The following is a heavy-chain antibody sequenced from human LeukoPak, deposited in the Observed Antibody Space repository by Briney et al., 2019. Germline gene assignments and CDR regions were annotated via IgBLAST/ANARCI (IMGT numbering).Heavy chain of an antibody. Sequence: PSETLSLTCAVSGGSISSGGYSWSWIRQPPGKGLEWIGYIYHSGSTYYNPSLKSRVTISVGRSKNQFSLKLSSVTAADTAVYYCARGLTTVTRDFDYWGQGTLVTVSS. CDR2: IYHSGST. V-gene: IGHV4-30-2*01. D-gene: IGHD4-17*01. CDR1: GGSISSGGYS. CDR3: ARGLTTVTRDFDY. J-gene: IGHJ4*02.